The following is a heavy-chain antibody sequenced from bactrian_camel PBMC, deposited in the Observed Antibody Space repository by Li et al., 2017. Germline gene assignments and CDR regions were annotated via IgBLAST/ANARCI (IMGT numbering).Heavy chain of an antibody. CDR2: IDSSGST. J-gene: IGHJ4*01. D-gene: IGHD5*01. V-gene: IGHV3S57*01. CDR3: AADLLCAGWVARDYTY. Sequence: HVQLVESGGGSVQAGGSLRLSCAASGRTYSKWCMGWFRQVPGKEREGIATIDSSGSTAYAYSVKGRFTISKDNAKNTLYLQMNSLKPEDTGMYYCAADLLCAGWVARDYTYWGQGTQVTVS. CDR1: GRTYSKWC.